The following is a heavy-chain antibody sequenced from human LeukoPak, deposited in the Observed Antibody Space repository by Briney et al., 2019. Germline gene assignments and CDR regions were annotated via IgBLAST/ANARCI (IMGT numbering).Heavy chain of an antibody. CDR3: ARESLTWLQSRTSWFDP. Sequence: SETLSLTCTVSGGSISSSTYFWGWIRQPPGKGLEWIGTIYYSGSTYYDPSLKSRVTISVDSSKNQFSLRLSSVTAADTAVYYCARESLTWLQSRTSWFDPWGQGTLVTVSS. J-gene: IGHJ5*02. D-gene: IGHD5-24*01. CDR1: GGSISSSTYF. CDR2: IYYSGST. V-gene: IGHV4-39*07.